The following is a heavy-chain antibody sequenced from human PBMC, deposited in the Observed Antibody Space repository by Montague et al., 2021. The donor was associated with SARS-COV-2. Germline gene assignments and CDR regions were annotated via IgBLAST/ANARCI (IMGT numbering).Heavy chain of an antibody. CDR3: TTAAGDSYGYLYYFDY. V-gene: IGHV3-15*01. Sequence: SRRLSWSASGFTFSNAWMSWVRQAPGKGLEWVGRIKSKTDGGTTDYAAPVKGRFTISRDDSKNTLYLQMNSLKTEDTAVYYCTTAAGDSYGYLYYFDYWGQGTRVTVSS. D-gene: IGHD5-18*01. CDR1: GFTFSNAW. J-gene: IGHJ4*02. CDR2: IKSKTDGGTT.